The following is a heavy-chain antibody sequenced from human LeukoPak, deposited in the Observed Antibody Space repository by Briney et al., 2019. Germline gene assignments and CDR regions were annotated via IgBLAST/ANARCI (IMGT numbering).Heavy chain of an antibody. D-gene: IGHD1-26*01. J-gene: IGHJ4*02. CDR1: GGSFSGYY. V-gene: IGHV4-34*01. CDR2: INHSGST. Sequence: SETLSLTCAVYGGSFSGYYWSWIRQPPGKGLEWIGEINHSGSTNYNPSLKSRVTISVDTSKNQFSLKLSSVTAADTAVYYCARAATLDYWDQGTLVTVSS. CDR3: ARAATLDY.